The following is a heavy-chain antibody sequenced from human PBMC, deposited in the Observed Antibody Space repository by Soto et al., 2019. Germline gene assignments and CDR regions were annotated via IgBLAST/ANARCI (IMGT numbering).Heavy chain of an antibody. V-gene: IGHV3-66*01. Sequence: GGSLRLSCAASGFTVSSNYMSWVRQAPGKGLEWVSVIYSGGSTYYADSVKGRFTISRDNSKNTLYLQMNSLRAEDTAVYYCEGVVPAARGYYWGQGTLVTVSS. CDR1: GFTVSSNY. CDR2: IYSGGST. CDR3: EGVVPAARGYY. J-gene: IGHJ4*02. D-gene: IGHD2-2*01.